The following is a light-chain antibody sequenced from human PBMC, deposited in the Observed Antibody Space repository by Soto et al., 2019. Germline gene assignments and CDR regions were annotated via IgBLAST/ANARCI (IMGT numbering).Light chain of an antibody. Sequence: DIQMTQFPSTLSASVGDTVTITCRASQSISSWLAWYQQKPGKAPKLLISRASTLESGVSSRFSGFGSGTEFTLTISSLQSDDCATYYCQEYDSYWTFGQGTKVDIK. CDR2: RAS. J-gene: IGKJ1*01. CDR3: QEYDSYWT. V-gene: IGKV1-5*03. CDR1: QSISSW.